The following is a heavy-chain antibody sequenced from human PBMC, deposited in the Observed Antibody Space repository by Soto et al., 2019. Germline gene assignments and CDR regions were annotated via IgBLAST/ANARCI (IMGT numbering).Heavy chain of an antibody. V-gene: IGHV2-5*02. CDR1: GFSLSTSGVG. J-gene: IGHJ4*02. CDR2: IYWGDDK. CDR3: AHLRITMVRGVMVFDY. Sequence: QITLKESGPTLVKPTQTLTLTCTFSGFSLSTSGVGVGWIRQPPGKALEWLALIYWGDDKRYSPSLKSRLTITKDTSKNQVVLTMTNMDPVDTATYYCAHLRITMVRGVMVFDYWGQGTLVTVSS. D-gene: IGHD3-10*01.